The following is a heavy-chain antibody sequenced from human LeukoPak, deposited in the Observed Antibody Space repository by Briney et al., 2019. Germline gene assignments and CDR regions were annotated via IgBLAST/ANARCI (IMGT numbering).Heavy chain of an antibody. J-gene: IGHJ4*02. CDR3: ARDGSGWSDYFDY. CDR2: IYYSGTT. CDR1: GGSLRSGSYY. V-gene: IGHV4-61*01. D-gene: IGHD6-19*01. Sequence: SETLSLTCTVSGGSLRSGSYYWSWIRRPPGKGLDWIGSIYYSGTTNYNPSLKSRVTISVDTSKNQFSLKLSSVTAADTAVYYCARDGSGWSDYFDYWGQGTLVAVSS.